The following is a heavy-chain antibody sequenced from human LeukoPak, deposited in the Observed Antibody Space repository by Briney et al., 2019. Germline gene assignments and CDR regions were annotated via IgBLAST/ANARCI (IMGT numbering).Heavy chain of an antibody. V-gene: IGHV3-23*01. Sequence: GGSLRLSCAASGFSFRTYAMSWVRQAPGKGLEWVSAISDNSGRTYYADSVKGRFTISRDNSKNTLYLQMNSLRAEDTAVYYCAIPPDSSSSRYGYYYYGMDVWGQGTTVTVSS. D-gene: IGHD6-13*01. CDR3: AIPPDSSSSRYGYYYYGMDV. J-gene: IGHJ6*02. CDR1: GFSFRTYA. CDR2: ISDNSGRT.